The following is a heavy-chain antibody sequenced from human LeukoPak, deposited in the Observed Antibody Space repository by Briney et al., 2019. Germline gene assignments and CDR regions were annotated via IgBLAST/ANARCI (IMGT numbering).Heavy chain of an antibody. CDR2: ISYDGSNK. Sequence: GGSLRLFCAASGFTFSSYGMHWVRQAPGEGLEWVAVISYDGSNKYYADSVKGRFTISRDNSKNTLYLQMNSLRAEDTAVYYCAKAPYSSGWYLGYWGQGTLVTVSS. V-gene: IGHV3-30*18. J-gene: IGHJ4*02. CDR1: GFTFSSYG. CDR3: AKAPYSSGWYLGY. D-gene: IGHD6-19*01.